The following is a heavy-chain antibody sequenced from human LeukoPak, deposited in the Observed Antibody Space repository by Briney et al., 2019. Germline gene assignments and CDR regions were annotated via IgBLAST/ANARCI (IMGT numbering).Heavy chain of an antibody. CDR1: GGSISSGGYY. J-gene: IGHJ6*02. V-gene: IGHV4-30-4*08. D-gene: IGHD2-21*01. Sequence: SQTLSLTCTVSGGSISSGGYYWSWIRQHPGKGLEWIGYIYYSGSTYYNPSLKSRVTISVDTSKNQFSLKLSSVTAADTAVYYCARTRVSDYYYGMDVWGQETTVTVSS. CDR3: ARTRVSDYYYGMDV. CDR2: IYYSGST.